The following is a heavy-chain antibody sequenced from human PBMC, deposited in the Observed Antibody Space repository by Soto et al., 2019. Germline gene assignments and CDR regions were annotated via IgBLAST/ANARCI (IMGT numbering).Heavy chain of an antibody. J-gene: IGHJ6*02. CDR2: IIPIFGTA. CDR1: GGTFSSYA. Sequence: QVQLVQSGAEVKKPGSSVKVSCKASGGTFSSYAISWVRQAPGQGLEWMGGIIPIFGTANYAQKFQGRVTITADESTSRAYMEPSSLRSEDTAVYYCARAGYCSSTSSYLDYYYYYYAMDVWGQGTTVTVSS. D-gene: IGHD2-2*01. V-gene: IGHV1-69*01. CDR3: ARAGYCSSTSSYLDYYYYYYAMDV.